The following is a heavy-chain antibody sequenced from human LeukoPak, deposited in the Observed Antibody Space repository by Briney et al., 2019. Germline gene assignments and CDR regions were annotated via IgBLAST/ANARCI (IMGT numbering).Heavy chain of an antibody. Sequence: GGSLRLSCVASGFTFSSYWMSWVRQAPGKGLEWVANINQDGSEQYYVDSVKGRFTISRDNAKNSLYLQMNSLRAEDTAVYYCARGKIVGATFFDYWGQGTLVTVSS. J-gene: IGHJ4*02. CDR3: ARGKIVGATFFDY. CDR1: GFTFSSYW. CDR2: INQDGSEQ. D-gene: IGHD1-26*01. V-gene: IGHV3-7*01.